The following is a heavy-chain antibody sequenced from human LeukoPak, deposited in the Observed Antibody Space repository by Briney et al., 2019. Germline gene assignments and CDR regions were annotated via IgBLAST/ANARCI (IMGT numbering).Heavy chain of an antibody. CDR1: GFTFSTYW. J-gene: IGHJ4*02. V-gene: IGHV3-7*03. Sequence: GGSLRLSCAASGFTFSTYWMNWARQAPGKGLEWVASINPSGSVKYYVNSVKGRFTISRDNAKNSLYLQMSNLRAEDTAVYFCARGDDSGYYDYFDYWGQGALVTVSS. D-gene: IGHD3-22*01. CDR2: INPSGSVK. CDR3: ARGDDSGYYDYFDY.